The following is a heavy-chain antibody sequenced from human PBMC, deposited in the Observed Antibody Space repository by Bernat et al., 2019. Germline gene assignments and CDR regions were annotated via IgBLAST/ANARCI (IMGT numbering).Heavy chain of an antibody. J-gene: IGHJ6*02. D-gene: IGHD1-26*01. CDR1: GFTFSSYA. CDR2: IGGSGGST. V-gene: IGHV3-23*01. CDR3: AAEGSGGEVIPYYDMDV. Sequence: EVQLLESGGGLVQPGGSLRLSCAASGFTFSSYAMSWVRQVPGKGLEWVSGIGGSGGSTYYADSVKGRFTISRDNSKNTLYLQMNSLRAEDTAVYYCAAEGSGGEVIPYYDMDVWGQGTTVTVSS.